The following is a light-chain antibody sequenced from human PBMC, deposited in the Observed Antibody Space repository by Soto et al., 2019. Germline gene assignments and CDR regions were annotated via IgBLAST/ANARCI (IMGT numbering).Light chain of an antibody. J-gene: IGKJ1*01. CDR2: GAS. CDR3: QQYGSSPPWT. Sequence: VLTQSPGTLSLSPGESATLSCRASQSVSSSYLGWYQQKPGQAPRLLIYGASSRATGIPDRFSGSGSGTDFTLTISRLEPEDFAVYYCQQYGSSPPWTFGQGTKVDIK. V-gene: IGKV3-20*01. CDR1: QSVSSSY.